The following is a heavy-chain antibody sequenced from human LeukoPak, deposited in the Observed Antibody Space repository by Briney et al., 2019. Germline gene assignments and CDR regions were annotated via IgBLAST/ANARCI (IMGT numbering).Heavy chain of an antibody. CDR1: GFTFSSYG. Sequence: GGSLRLSCAVSGFTFSSYGMHWVRQAPGKGLEWVAVISYDGSNKYYADSVKGRFTISRDNSKNTLYLQMNSLRAEDTAVYYCAVRDVVPAAMGDYWGQGTLVTVSS. V-gene: IGHV3-30*03. D-gene: IGHD2-2*01. CDR3: AVRDVVPAAMGDY. CDR2: ISYDGSNK. J-gene: IGHJ4*02.